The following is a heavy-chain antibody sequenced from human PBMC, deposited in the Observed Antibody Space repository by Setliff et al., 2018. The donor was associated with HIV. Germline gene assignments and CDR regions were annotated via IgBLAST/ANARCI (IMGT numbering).Heavy chain of an antibody. D-gene: IGHD3-3*02. CDR3: ARDGGFSSFFDS. CDR2: IFYTGTT. Sequence: SETLSLTCAVSGFSISSGFFWGWVRQPPGKGLEWIGSIFYTGTTYYNPSLENRVSVSVDTSNNQFSLKMISLNNADTAVYYCARDGGFSSFFDSWGQGTLVTVSS. V-gene: IGHV4-38-2*02. J-gene: IGHJ4*02. CDR1: GFSISSGFF.